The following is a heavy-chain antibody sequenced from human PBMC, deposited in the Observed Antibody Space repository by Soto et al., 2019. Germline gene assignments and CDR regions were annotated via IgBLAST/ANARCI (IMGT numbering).Heavy chain of an antibody. D-gene: IGHD3-16*01. CDR3: ARVLVGWGSYYYYYGMDV. V-gene: IGHV4-61*08. J-gene: IGHJ6*02. CDR1: GGSVSSGDFY. Sequence: SETLSLTCTVSGGSVSSGDFYWSWIRQPPGKGLEWIGNIYYSGSTNYNPSLKSRATISVDTSKNQFSLKLSSVTAADTAVYYCARVLVGWGSYYYYYGMDVWGQGTTVTVSS. CDR2: IYYSGST.